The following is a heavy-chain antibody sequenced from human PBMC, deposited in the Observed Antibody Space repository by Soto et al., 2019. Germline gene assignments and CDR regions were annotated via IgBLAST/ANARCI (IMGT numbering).Heavy chain of an antibody. J-gene: IGHJ5*02. D-gene: IGHD2-2*01. Sequence: SETLSLTCTVSGVPVSSGSNHWSWIRQPPGKGLEWIGYISHSGNTDYSPSLESRDIISLDTSNSQFSLKLSSVTAADTAVYYCARLGKYYQSLDPWGPGTLVTVSS. CDR2: ISHSGNT. CDR3: ARLGKYYQSLDP. V-gene: IGHV4-61*01. CDR1: GVPVSSGSNH.